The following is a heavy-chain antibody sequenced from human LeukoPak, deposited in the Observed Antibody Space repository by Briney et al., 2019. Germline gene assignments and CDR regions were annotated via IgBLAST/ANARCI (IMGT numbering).Heavy chain of an antibody. V-gene: IGHV1-18*01. J-gene: IGHJ4*02. CDR1: GYTFTSYG. CDR2: ISAYNGNT. CDR3: ASREGIDSSGWYSDD. Sequence: ASVKVSCKASGYTFTSYGISWVRQAPGQGLEWMGWISAYNGNTNYAQKLQGRVTMTTDTSTSTAYMELRSLRSDDTAVYYCASREGIDSSGWYSDDWGQGTLVTVSS. D-gene: IGHD6-19*01.